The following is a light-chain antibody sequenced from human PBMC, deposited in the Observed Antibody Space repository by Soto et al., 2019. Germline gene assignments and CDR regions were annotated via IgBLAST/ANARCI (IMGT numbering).Light chain of an antibody. CDR1: QSISSD. J-gene: IGKJ4*01. Sequence: ATLSCRASQSISSDLAWYQQKPGQAPRLLIYDASNRATGIPARFSGSGSGTDFTLTISSLEPEDFAVYYCQQRSNWPFLTFGGGAKVDIK. V-gene: IGKV3-11*01. CDR3: QQRSNWPFLT. CDR2: DAS.